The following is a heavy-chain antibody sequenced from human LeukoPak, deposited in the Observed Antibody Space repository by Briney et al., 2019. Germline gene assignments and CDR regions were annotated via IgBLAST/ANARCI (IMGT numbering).Heavy chain of an antibody. CDR1: GGSITGSSYY. J-gene: IGHJ4*02. V-gene: IGHV4-39*01. CDR3: ARQYYDNTGYYYFDY. Sequence: SETLSLTCTVSGGSITGSSYYWGWIRQPPGKGLEWIGSMYYSGSTYYNPPLKSRLTISVDTSKNQFSLKLTSVTAADTAVYYCARQYYDNTGYYYFDYWGQGTLVTVSS. CDR2: MYYSGST. D-gene: IGHD3-22*01.